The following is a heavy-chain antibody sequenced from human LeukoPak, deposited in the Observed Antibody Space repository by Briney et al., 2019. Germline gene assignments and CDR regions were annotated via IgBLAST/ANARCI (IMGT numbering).Heavy chain of an antibody. CDR1: GFTFGSYW. J-gene: IGHJ5*02. CDR2: ISWNGDTI. D-gene: IGHD3-10*01. Sequence: QAGGSLRLSCAASGFTFGSYWMNWVRQAPGKGLEWVSEISWNGDTIGYADSVKGRFIISRDNARRSLYLQMNSLRPEDTAFYYCSSTFGSGSYLHSWGQGTLVTVSS. V-gene: IGHV3-9*01. CDR3: SSTFGSGSYLHS.